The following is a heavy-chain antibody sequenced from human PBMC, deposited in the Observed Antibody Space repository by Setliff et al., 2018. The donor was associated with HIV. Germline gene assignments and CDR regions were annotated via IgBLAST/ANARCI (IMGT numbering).Heavy chain of an antibody. D-gene: IGHD3-10*01. V-gene: IGHV1-46*01. CDR2: INPKNRST. J-gene: IGHJ4*02. CDR3: TRNLYYYASGIHFGVY. Sequence: ASVKVSCKASGYTFTTYHMHWLRQAPGQGLEWMGIINPKNRSTTYAQRFQDRVTMTSDTSTNTFYMELSSLKSEDTAVYYCTRNLYYYASGIHFGVYWGQGTPVTVSS. CDR1: GYTFTTYH.